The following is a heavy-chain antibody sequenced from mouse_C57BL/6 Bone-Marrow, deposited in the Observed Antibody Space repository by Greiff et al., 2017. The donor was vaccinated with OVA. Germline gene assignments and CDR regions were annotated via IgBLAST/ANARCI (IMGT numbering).Heavy chain of an antibody. D-gene: IGHD2-10*01. CDR2: ISDGGSYT. CDR3: ARDGSYYPYFDY. J-gene: IGHJ2*01. V-gene: IGHV5-4*01. Sequence: EVKLVESGGGLVKPGGSLKLSCAASGFTFSSYAMSWVRQTPEKRLEWVATISDGGSYTYYPDNVKGRFTISRDNAKNNLYLQMSHLKSEDTAMYYCARDGSYYPYFDYWGQGTTLTVSS. CDR1: GFTFSSYA.